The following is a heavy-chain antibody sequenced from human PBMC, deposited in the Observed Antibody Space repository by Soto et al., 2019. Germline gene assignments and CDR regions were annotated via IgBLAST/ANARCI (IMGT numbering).Heavy chain of an antibody. D-gene: IGHD3-22*01. CDR2: IWYDGSNK. CDR1: GFTFSSYC. J-gene: IGHJ3*02. Sequence: GGSLRLSCAASGFTFSSYCIHWVRQAPGKGLEWVAVIWYDGSNKYYADSVKGRFTISRDNSKKTLYLQMNSLTAEDTAVYYCARGPENNSGSTWREAFDIWGEGKIVTV. CDR3: ARGPENNSGSTWREAFDI. V-gene: IGHV3-33*01.